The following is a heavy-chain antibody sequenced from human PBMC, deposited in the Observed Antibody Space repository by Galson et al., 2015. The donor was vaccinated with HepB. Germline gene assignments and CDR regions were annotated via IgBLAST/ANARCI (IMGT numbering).Heavy chain of an antibody. CDR2: VIPMFGTG. Sequence: SVKVSCKASGDSISNYVFTWVRQAPGQGLQWMGRVIPMFGTGNDGQKFQGRATVTADEVTSTVYRELSSLRSEDPAVYYCAARRVGGDYYGMGVWGQGTRVTVSS. J-gene: IGHJ6*02. CDR1: GDSISNYV. CDR3: AARRVGGDYYGMGV. V-gene: IGHV1-69*13. D-gene: IGHD1-26*01.